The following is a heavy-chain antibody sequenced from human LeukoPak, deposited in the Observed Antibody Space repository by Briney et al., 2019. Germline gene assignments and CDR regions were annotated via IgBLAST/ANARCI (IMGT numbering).Heavy chain of an antibody. CDR2: ISGSGDST. CDR1: GFTVSSNY. V-gene: IGHV3-23*01. J-gene: IGHJ4*02. D-gene: IGHD6-19*01. Sequence: GGSLRLSCAASGFTVSSNYMSWVRQAPGKGLEWVSAISGSGDSTYYADSVKGRFTISRDSSKNTLYLQMNSLRAEDTAVYYCTRDSGAWYTPFDYWGQGTLVTVSS. CDR3: TRDSGAWYTPFDY.